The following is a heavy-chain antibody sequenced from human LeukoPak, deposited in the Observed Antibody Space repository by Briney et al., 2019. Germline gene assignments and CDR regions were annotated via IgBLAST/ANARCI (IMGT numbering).Heavy chain of an antibody. D-gene: IGHD5-18*01. V-gene: IGHV3-23*01. CDR3: AKDNLRVDTAIDY. Sequence: PWGTLSLSCAASGCTFSSYDMSWVRQAPGKGLEWVSAISGSGGSTYYADSVKGRFTIARDNSKNTLYLQMNSLRAEDTAVYYCAKDNLRVDTAIDYWGQGTLVTVSS. J-gene: IGHJ4*02. CDR1: GCTFSSYD. CDR2: ISGSGGST.